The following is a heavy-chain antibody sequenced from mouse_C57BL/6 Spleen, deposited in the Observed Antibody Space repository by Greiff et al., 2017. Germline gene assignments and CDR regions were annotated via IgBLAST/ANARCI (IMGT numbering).Heavy chain of an antibody. D-gene: IGHD2-3*01. CDR1: GYTFTSYW. CDR3: ARSDGYYEGDFDY. J-gene: IGHJ2*01. V-gene: IGHV1-59*01. Sequence: VQLQQPGAELVRPGTSVKLSCKASGYTFTSYWMHWVKQRPGQGLEWIGVIDPSDSYTNYNQKFKGKATLTVDTSSSTAYMQLSSLTSEDSAVYYCARSDGYYEGDFDYWGQGTTLTVSS. CDR2: IDPSDSYT.